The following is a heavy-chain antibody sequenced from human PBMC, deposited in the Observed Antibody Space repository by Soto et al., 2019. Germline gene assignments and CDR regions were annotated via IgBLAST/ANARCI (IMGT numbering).Heavy chain of an antibody. V-gene: IGHV4-39*01. Sequence: SETLSLTCTVSGGSISRSTYYWGWIRQPPGKGLEWIGSIYYSGSTYYRPSLKSRVTISVDTSKNQFSLKLSSVTAADTAVYYCARQVPAAIRLGWFDPWVQGTLVTVSS. CDR2: IYYSGST. CDR1: GGSISRSTYY. J-gene: IGHJ5*02. CDR3: ARQVPAAIRLGWFDP. D-gene: IGHD2-2*02.